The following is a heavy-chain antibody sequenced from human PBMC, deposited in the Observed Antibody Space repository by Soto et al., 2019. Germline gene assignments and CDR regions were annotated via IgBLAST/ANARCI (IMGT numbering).Heavy chain of an antibody. CDR3: AKDTRSDLGHFDS. J-gene: IGHJ4*02. V-gene: IGHV3-30*18. CDR1: GFTFSSYG. Sequence: WETLRLSCAASGFTFSSYGMHWVRQSPGKGLEWVAVISYDGSNKYYADSVKGRFTISRDNSKNTLYLQMNSLRAEDTAVYYCAKDTRSDLGHFDSWGQGTLVTVSS. CDR2: ISYDGSNK.